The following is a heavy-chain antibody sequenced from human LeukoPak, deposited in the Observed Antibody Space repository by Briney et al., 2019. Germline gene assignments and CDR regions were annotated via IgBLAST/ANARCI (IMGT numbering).Heavy chain of an antibody. V-gene: IGHV3-74*01. Sequence: GGSLRLSCAASGFTFSSYWMHWVRQAPGKGLVWVSRINSDGSSTSYADSVKGRFTISRDNAKNTLHLQMNSLRVEDTAVYYCARDRVPYSQGYTCFDYWGQGTLVTVSS. D-gene: IGHD5-18*01. CDR2: INSDGSST. CDR3: ARDRVPYSQGYTCFDY. J-gene: IGHJ4*02. CDR1: GFTFSSYW.